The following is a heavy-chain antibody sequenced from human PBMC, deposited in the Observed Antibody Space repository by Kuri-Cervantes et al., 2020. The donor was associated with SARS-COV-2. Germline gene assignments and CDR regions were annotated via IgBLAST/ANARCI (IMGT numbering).Heavy chain of an antibody. CDR1: GFTFSSYE. D-gene: IGHD1-1*01. CDR3: VRDGDHWNFDY. V-gene: IGHV3-48*03. Sequence: LSLTCAASGFTFSSYEMNWVRQAPGKGLEWVSYISSSGSTTYYADSVKGRFTISRDNAKNSLYLQMNSLRAEDTAVYYCVRDGDHWNFDYWGQGTLVTVSS. J-gene: IGHJ4*02. CDR2: ISSSGSTT.